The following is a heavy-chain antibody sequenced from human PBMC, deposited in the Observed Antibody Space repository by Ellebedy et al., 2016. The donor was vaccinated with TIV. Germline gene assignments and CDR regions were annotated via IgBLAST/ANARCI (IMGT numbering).Heavy chain of an antibody. D-gene: IGHD5-24*01. CDR1: RFTFSSYV. J-gene: IGHJ4*02. V-gene: IGHV3-30-3*01. CDR2: ISFDGSNK. Sequence: GESLKISCAASRFTFSSYVMHWVRQAPGKGLEWVAAISFDGSNKYCADSVKGRFTISRDNAKNTLYLQMNSLRAEDTAVYYCATEWPRNYWGQGTLVTVSS. CDR3: ATEWPRNY.